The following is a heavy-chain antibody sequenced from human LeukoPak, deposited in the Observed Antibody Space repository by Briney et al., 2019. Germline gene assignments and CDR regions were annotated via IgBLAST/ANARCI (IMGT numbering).Heavy chain of an antibody. J-gene: IGHJ3*02. Sequence: SETLSLTCTVSGGSISSYYWGWIRQPPGKGLEWIGSIYYSGSTYYNPSLKSRVTISVDTSKNQFSLKLSSVTAADTAVYYCARHDDYGDYVAFDIWGQGTMVTVSS. D-gene: IGHD4-17*01. V-gene: IGHV4-39*01. CDR1: GGSISSYY. CDR2: IYYSGST. CDR3: ARHDDYGDYVAFDI.